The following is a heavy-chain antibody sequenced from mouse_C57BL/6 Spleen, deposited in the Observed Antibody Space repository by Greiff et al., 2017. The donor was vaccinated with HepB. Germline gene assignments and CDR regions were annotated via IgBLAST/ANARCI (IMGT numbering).Heavy chain of an antibody. V-gene: IGHV1-81*01. D-gene: IGHD2-4*01. CDR1: GYTFTSYG. J-gene: IGHJ3*01. Sequence: QVQLKQSGAELARPGASVKLSCKASGYTFTSYGISWVKQRTGQGLEWIGEIYPRSGNTYYNEKFKGKATLTADKSSSTAYMELRSLTSEDSAVYFCASDEYDGSWFAYWGQGTLVTVSA. CDR2: IYPRSGNT. CDR3: ASDEYDGSWFAY.